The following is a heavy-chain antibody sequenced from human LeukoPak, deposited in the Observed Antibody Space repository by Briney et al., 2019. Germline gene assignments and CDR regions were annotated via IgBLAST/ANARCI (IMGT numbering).Heavy chain of an antibody. CDR3: AKWDSSGYYYDRLFDY. CDR2: IPYDGSNK. J-gene: IGHJ4*02. V-gene: IGHV3-30*18. Sequence: GGSLRLSCAASGFTFSSYGMHWVRQAPGKGLEWVAVIPYDGSNKYYADSVKGRFTISRDNSKNTLYLQMNSLRAEDTAVYYCAKWDSSGYYYDRLFDYWGQGTLVTVSS. CDR1: GFTFSSYG. D-gene: IGHD3-22*01.